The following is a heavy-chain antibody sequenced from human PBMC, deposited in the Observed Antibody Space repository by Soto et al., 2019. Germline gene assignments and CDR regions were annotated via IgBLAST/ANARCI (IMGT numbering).Heavy chain of an antibody. J-gene: IGHJ5*02. V-gene: IGHV4-31*03. D-gene: IGHD1-26*01. CDR2: IYYSGST. CDR3: ARRRGGAKLNWFDP. CDR1: GGSISSGGYY. Sequence: QVQLQESGPGLVKPSQTLSLTCTVSGGSISSGGYYWSWIRQHPGKGLEWIGYIYYSGSTYYNPSIKSRVTISVDTSKNQFSLKLSSVTAADTAVYYCARRRGGAKLNWFDPWGQGTLVTVSS.